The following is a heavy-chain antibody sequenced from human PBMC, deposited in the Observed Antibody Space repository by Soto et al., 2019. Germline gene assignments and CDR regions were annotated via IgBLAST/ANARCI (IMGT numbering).Heavy chain of an antibody. CDR3: AKDRRAGGTSAFYFDF. D-gene: IGHD3-16*01. Sequence: GGSLRLSCAASGFKFSNYAMSWVRQAPGKGLEWVSLISATGGGTDYADSVKGRFTISRDNSHNTLYLQVHSLTAEDTAVYYCAKDRRAGGTSAFYFDFWGQGAQVTVSS. CDR1: GFKFSNYA. V-gene: IGHV3-23*01. J-gene: IGHJ4*02. CDR2: ISATGGGT.